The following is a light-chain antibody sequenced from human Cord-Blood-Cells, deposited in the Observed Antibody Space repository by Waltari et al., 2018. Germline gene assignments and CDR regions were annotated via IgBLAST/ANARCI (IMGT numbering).Light chain of an antibody. V-gene: IGKV1-5*03. Sequence: DIQMTQSPSTLSASVGDRVTITCRASQINSSWLAWYQQKAGKAPKLLIYKASSLESGVPSRFSGSGSGTEFTLTISSLQPDDFATYYCQQYNSYWTFGQGTKVEIK. J-gene: IGKJ1*01. CDR2: KAS. CDR1: QINSSW. CDR3: QQYNSYWT.